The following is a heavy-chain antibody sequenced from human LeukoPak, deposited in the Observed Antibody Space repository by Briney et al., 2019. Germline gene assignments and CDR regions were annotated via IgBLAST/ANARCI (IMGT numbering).Heavy chain of an antibody. V-gene: IGHV3-30*02. D-gene: IGHD2-21*01. CDR2: IRYDGSNK. CDR1: GFTFSRYG. J-gene: IGHJ4*02. CDR3: AKRFCGGDCYSAFDY. Sequence: PGGSLRLSCAASGFTFSRYGMHWGRQAPGKGLEWVAFIRYDGSNKYYADSVKGRFTISRDNSKNTLYLQMNSLRAEDTAVYYCAKRFCGGDCYSAFDYWGQGTLVTVSS.